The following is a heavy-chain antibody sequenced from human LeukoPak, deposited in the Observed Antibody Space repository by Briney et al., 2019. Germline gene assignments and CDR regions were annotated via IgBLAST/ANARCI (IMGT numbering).Heavy chain of an antibody. J-gene: IGHJ3*01. CDR1: GFTFSSNW. CDR2: INEDGSTT. V-gene: IGHV3-74*01. CDR3: GKKKYSSGWDGFDV. D-gene: IGHD6-19*01. Sequence: GGSLRLSCAASGFTFSSNWMHWVRQAPGKGLVWVSRINEDGSTTNYADSVKGRSTIFRDNAKNTLYLQMNSLGAEDTAVYYCGKKKYSSGWDGFDVWGQGTLVTVSS.